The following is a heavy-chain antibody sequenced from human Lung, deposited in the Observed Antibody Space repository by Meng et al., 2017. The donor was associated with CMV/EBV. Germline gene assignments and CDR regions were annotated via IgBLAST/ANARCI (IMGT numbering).Heavy chain of an antibody. V-gene: IGHV3-23*01. CDR3: AREEAMVGYYTNWFDA. CDR2: ISGSVGNT. Sequence: GGSLRLSCAVSGFPFRSYAMSWVRQAPGKGLEWVSSISGSVGNTYYADSVKGRFTISRDNSGDTLYMQMSSLRAEDTAVYYCAREEAMVGYYTNWFDAWGQGXLVTVSS. J-gene: IGHJ5*02. D-gene: IGHD5-18*01. CDR1: GFPFRSYA.